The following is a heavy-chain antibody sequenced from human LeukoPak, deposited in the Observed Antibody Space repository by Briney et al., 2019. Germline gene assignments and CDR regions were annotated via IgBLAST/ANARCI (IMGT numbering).Heavy chain of an antibody. CDR2: MTGPADTT. Sequence: GGSLRLSCAASGFNFNNFAMSWVREAPGKGLEWLSAMTGPADTTYYAESVKGRFTISRDYSKSMVFLQMNSLRVEDTAIYYCAKGAEIDHWGQGTLVTVSS. J-gene: IGHJ4*02. CDR1: GFNFNNFA. CDR3: AKGAEIDH. V-gene: IGHV3-23*01.